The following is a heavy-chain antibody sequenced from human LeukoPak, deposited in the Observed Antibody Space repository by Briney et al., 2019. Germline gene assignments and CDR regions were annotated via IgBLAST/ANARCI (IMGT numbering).Heavy chain of an antibody. J-gene: IGHJ4*02. V-gene: IGHV3-11*01. CDR2: ISSSGSTI. CDR1: GFTFSDYY. Sequence: GGSLRLSCAASGFTFSDYYMSWIRQAPGKGLEWVSYISSSGSTIYYADSVKGRFTISRANAKNSLYLQMNSLRAEDTAADYCAREGLVAGTPSLGYWGQGTLVTVSS. D-gene: IGHD6-19*01. CDR3: AREGLVAGTPSLGY.